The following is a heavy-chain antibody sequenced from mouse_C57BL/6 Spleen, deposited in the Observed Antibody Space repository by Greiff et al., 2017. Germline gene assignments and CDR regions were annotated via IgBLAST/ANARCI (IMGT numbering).Heavy chain of an antibody. D-gene: IGHD2-10*02. V-gene: IGHV1-36*01. Sequence: VPLQQPGPVLVKPGPSVKISCKASGFTFTDYYMHWVKQSHGKSLEWIGLVYPYNGGPSYNQQFTGQATLTVDTSSSTAYLELSSLTYEDSAVYSCARAYGMGYYHFDYWGQGTTLTGAS. CDR1: GFTFTDYY. CDR3: ARAYGMGYYHFDY. CDR2: VYPYNGGP. J-gene: IGHJ2*01.